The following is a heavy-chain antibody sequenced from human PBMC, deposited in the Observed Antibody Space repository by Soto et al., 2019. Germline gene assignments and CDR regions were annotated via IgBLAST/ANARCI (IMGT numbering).Heavy chain of an antibody. J-gene: IGHJ6*02. D-gene: IGHD3-3*01. CDR3: AKTTYYDFWSGYYTGKDYYGMDV. V-gene: IGHV1-69*01. CDR1: GGTFSSYA. Sequence: QVQLVQSGAEVKKPGSSVKVSCKASGGTFSSYAISWVRQAPGQGLEWMGGIIPIFGTANYAQKFQGRVTIIADESTSTGYMELSSLRSEDTAVYYCAKTTYYDFWSGYYTGKDYYGMDVWGQGTTVTVSS. CDR2: IIPIFGTA.